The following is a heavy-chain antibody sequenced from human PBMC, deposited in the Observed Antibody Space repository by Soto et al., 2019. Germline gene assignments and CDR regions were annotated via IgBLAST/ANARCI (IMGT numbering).Heavy chain of an antibody. CDR1: GGSVSSGNYY. Sequence: PSETLSLTCTVSGGSVSSGNYYWSWIRQPPGKGLEWIGFIYYTGSSSYNPSLKSRVTMSLDKSNNQFSLKLSSVTAADTAVYYCARAGAATLSDYWGQGTLVTVSS. CDR3: ARAGAATLSDY. V-gene: IGHV4-61*01. J-gene: IGHJ4*02. D-gene: IGHD2-15*01. CDR2: IYYTGSS.